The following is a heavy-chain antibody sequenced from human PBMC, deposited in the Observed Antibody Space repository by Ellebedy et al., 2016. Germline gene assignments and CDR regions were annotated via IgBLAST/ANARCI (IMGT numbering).Heavy chain of an antibody. CDR3: AKQDCSSRSCYVADY. CDR2: ISDNGDNA. J-gene: IGHJ4*02. CDR1: GFTFSSYA. D-gene: IGHD2-2*01. V-gene: IGHV3-23*01. Sequence: GESLKISCAASGFTFSSYAMSWVRQAPGKGLDWVSVISDNGDNAYYADSVKGRFTISRDNSKNTLYLQMNSLRAEDTAVYHCAKQDCSSRSCYVADYWGQGTLVTVSS.